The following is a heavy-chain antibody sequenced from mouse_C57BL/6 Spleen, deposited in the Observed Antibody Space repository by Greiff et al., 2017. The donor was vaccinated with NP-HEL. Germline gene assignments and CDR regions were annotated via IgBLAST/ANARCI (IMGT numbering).Heavy chain of an antibody. CDR2: IDPEDGDT. D-gene: IGHD1-1*01. V-gene: IGHV14-1*01. CDR3: TTRYGSSYGYYAMDY. CDR1: GFNIKDYY. Sequence: VQLKQSGAELVRPGASVKLSCTASGFNIKDYYMHWVKQRPEQGLEWIGRIDPEDGDTEYAPKFQGKATMTADTSSNTADLQLSSLTSEDTAVYYCTTRYGSSYGYYAMDYWGQGTSGTVSS. J-gene: IGHJ4*01.